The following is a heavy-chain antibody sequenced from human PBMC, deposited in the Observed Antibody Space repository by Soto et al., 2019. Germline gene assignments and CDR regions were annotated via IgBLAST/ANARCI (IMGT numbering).Heavy chain of an antibody. D-gene: IGHD2-15*01. V-gene: IGHV4-59*01. CDR3: AMFRPGTPGAFDI. J-gene: IGHJ3*02. CDR1: GGSISSYY. Sequence: PSETLSLTCTVSGGSISSYYWSWIRQPPGKGLEWIGYIYYSGSTNYNPSLKSRVTISVDTSKNQFSLKLSSVTAADTAVYYCAMFRPGTPGAFDIWGQGTMVTVSS. CDR2: IYYSGST.